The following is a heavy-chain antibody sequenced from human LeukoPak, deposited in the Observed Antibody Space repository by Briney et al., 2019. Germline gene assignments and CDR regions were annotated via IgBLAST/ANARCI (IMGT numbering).Heavy chain of an antibody. CDR3: ARARIGAFDI. V-gene: IGHV3-30*03. CDR1: GFTFSSYG. D-gene: IGHD2-15*01. Sequence: GGSLRLSCAASGFTFSSYGMHWVRQAPGKGLEWVAVISYDGSNKYYADSVKGRFTISRDNAKNSLYLQMNSLRAEDTAVYYCARARIGAFDIWGQGTMVTVSS. J-gene: IGHJ3*02. CDR2: ISYDGSNK.